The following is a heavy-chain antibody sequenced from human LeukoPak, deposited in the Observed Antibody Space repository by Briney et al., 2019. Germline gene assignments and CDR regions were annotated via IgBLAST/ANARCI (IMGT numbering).Heavy chain of an antibody. J-gene: IGHJ4*02. CDR3: ARAGQWELQKFDY. V-gene: IGHV4-4*02. CDR1: GGSISSSNW. Sequence: SETLSPTCAVSGGSISSSNWWSWVRQPPVKGLEWIGEIYHSGSTNYNPSLKSRVTISVDKSKNQFSLKLSSVTAADTAVYYCARAGQWELQKFDYWGQGTLVTVSS. CDR2: IYHSGST. D-gene: IGHD1-26*01.